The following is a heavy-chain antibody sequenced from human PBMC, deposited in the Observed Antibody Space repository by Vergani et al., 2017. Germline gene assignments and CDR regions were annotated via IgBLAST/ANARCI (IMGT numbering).Heavy chain of an antibody. CDR3: ARSGGDVAAAGTEYYYYGMDV. D-gene: IGHD6-13*01. J-gene: IGHJ6*02. Sequence: EVQLVESGGGLVQPGGSLRLSCAASGFTFSSYDMHWVRQATGKGLEWVSAIGTAGDTYYPGSVKGRLTISRENAKNSLYLQMNSLRAGDPAVYYCARSGGDVAAAGTEYYYYGMDVWGQGTTVTVSS. CDR1: GFTFSSYD. CDR2: IGTAGDT. V-gene: IGHV3-13*04.